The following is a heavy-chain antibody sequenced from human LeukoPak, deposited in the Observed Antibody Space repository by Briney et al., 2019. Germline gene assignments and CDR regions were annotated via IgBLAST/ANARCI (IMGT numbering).Heavy chain of an antibody. CDR1: GYSFTSYA. V-gene: IGHV1-18*01. Sequence: ASVKVSCKSSGYSFTSYAISWVRQAPGQGLEWMGWISAYNGNTNYAQKFQGRVTMTTDTSTGTAYMELRSLRSDDTAMYYCARDPNPYAAAHAFEYWGQGTLVTVSS. D-gene: IGHD6-13*01. CDR3: ARDPNPYAAAHAFEY. CDR2: ISAYNGNT. J-gene: IGHJ4*02.